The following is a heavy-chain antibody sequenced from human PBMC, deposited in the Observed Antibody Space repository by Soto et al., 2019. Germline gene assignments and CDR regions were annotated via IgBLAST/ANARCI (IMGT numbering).Heavy chain of an antibody. J-gene: IGHJ5*02. CDR1: GGTFSSYA. CDR2: SIPIFGTA. CDR3: ARGRRHLKNKWWLFDP. V-gene: IGHV1-69*01. Sequence: QVQLVQSGAEVKKPGSSVKVSCKASGGTFSSYAISWVRQAPGQGLEWMGGSIPIFGTANYAQKFQGRVTITEDESTSTAYMELSRLRSEDTAVYYCARGRRHLKNKWWLFDPWGQGTLVTVSS. D-gene: IGHD2-15*01.